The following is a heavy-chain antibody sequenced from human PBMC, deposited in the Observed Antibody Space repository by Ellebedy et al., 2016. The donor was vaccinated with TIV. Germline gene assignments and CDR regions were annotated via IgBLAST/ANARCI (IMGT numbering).Heavy chain of an antibody. CDR1: GFSFSNYW. CDR3: AREISGYEGYFQH. V-gene: IGHV3-74*01. J-gene: IGHJ1*01. CDR2: INTDGTAK. Sequence: GESLKISCAASGFSFSNYWIHWVRQAPGKGLVWVSIINTDGTAKRYADSVKGRFTISRDNAKNTLYLQMNSLRADDTAVYYCAREISGYEGYFQHWGQGTLVTVSS. D-gene: IGHD5-12*01.